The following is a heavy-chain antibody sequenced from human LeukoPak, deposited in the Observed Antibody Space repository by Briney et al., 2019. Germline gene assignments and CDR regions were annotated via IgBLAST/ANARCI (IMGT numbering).Heavy chain of an antibody. J-gene: IGHJ3*02. CDR2: IYYSGST. CDR1: GGSISSYY. D-gene: IGHD6-13*01. Sequence: SETLSLTCTVSGGSISSYYWSWIRQPPRKGLEWIGYIYYSGSTNYNPSLKSRVTISVDTSKNQFSLKLSSVTAADTAVYYCARRMAAAGNGAFDIWGQGTMVTVSS. V-gene: IGHV4-59*08. CDR3: ARRMAAAGNGAFDI.